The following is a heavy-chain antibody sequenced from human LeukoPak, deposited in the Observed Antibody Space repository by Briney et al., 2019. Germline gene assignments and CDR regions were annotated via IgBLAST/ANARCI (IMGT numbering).Heavy chain of an antibody. CDR1: GYTFTSYD. V-gene: IGHV1-8*01. Sequence: ASVKVSCRASGYTFTSYDINWVRQATGQGLEWMGWMNPNSGNTGYAQKFQGRVTMTRNTSISTAYMELSRLRSDDTAVYYCARIVRYYDSSGYGYWYFDLWGRGTLVTVSS. CDR3: ARIVRYYDSSGYGYWYFDL. J-gene: IGHJ2*01. D-gene: IGHD3-22*01. CDR2: MNPNSGNT.